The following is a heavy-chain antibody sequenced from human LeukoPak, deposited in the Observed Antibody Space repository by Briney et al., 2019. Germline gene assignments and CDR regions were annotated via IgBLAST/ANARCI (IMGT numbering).Heavy chain of an antibody. V-gene: IGHV1-2*02. J-gene: IGHJ4*02. CDR2: TNPNSGGT. CDR1: GYTFTGYY. D-gene: IGHD3-22*01. Sequence: ASVKVSCKASGYTFTGYYMHWVRQAPGQGLEWMGWTNPNSGGTNYAQKFQGRVTMTRDTSISTAYMELSRLRSDDTAVYYCARDRPYYYDSSGGDYWGQGTLVTVSS. CDR3: ARDRPYYYDSSGGDY.